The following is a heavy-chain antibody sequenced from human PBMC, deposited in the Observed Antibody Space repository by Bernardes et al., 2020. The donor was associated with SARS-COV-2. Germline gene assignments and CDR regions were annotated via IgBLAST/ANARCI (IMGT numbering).Heavy chain of an antibody. CDR3: ARIDEETGRDY. CDR2: IKGDGSKR. CDR1: GFTYSSYW. J-gene: IGHJ4*02. Sequence: GGTLRLSCASCGFTYSSYWMSWVRRAPGKGLEWVANIKGDGSKRSSVDSVRGRFTVSRDNAKNLLYLQMDSLRAEDTDVYYCARIDEETGRDYWGQGTLVTVSS. D-gene: IGHD1-26*01. V-gene: IGHV3-7*01.